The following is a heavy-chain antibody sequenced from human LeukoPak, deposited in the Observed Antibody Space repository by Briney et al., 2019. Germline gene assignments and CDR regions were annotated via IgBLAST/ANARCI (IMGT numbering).Heavy chain of an antibody. CDR3: ARAKRETSTRPWTSGMDV. D-gene: IGHD3/OR15-3a*01. Sequence: GGSLRLSCTASGFTLSDYDIHWVRQAIGKGLDWVSGLGSAGDKYHAGSERGRFTISREDAENSVYLQMNGLRPEDTAIYYCARAKRETSTRPWTSGMDVWGQGTTVTVSS. J-gene: IGHJ6*02. CDR1: GFTLSDYD. V-gene: IGHV3-13*01. CDR2: LGSAGDK.